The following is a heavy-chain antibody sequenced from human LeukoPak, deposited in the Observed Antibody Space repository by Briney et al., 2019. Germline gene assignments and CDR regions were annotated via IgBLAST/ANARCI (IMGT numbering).Heavy chain of an antibody. CDR3: AGGTGFITKD. V-gene: IGHV3-48*04. D-gene: IGHD3-9*01. CDR2: ISTGSSTT. J-gene: IGHJ4*02. Sequence: SGGSLRLSCAASEFAFSTYNMNWVRRAPGKGLEWVSYISTGSSTTYYADSVKGRFTISRDNAKNSLYLQMNNLRVEDTAMYYCAGGTGFITKDWGQGTLVTVSS. CDR1: EFAFSTYN.